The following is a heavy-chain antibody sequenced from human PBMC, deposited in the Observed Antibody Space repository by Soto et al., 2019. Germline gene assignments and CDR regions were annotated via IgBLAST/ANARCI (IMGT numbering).Heavy chain of an antibody. CDR3: ARAIVVVPAAPYYYYGMDV. D-gene: IGHD2-2*01. Sequence: QVQLVQSGAEVKKPGSSVKVSCKASGGTFSSYAISWVRQAPGQGLEWMGGIIPIFGTANYAQKFQGRVTITGDEATSTAYMELSSLRSEDTAVYYCARAIVVVPAAPYYYYGMDVWGQGTTVTVSS. V-gene: IGHV1-69*01. CDR2: IIPIFGTA. CDR1: GGTFSSYA. J-gene: IGHJ6*02.